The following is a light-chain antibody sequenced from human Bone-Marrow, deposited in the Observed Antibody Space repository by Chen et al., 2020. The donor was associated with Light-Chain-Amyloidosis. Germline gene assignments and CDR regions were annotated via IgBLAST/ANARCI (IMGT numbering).Light chain of an antibody. V-gene: IGKV3-11*01. Sequence: IVLTQSPATLSLSPGERATLSCRTSQSASSYFAWYQQKSGQAPRLLIYDTSKRATGIPARFSGSGSGTDFTLTISSLEPEDFAMYYCQQYGTSPLTFGGGTKVEIK. CDR1: QSASSY. CDR2: DTS. CDR3: QQYGTSPLT. J-gene: IGKJ4*01.